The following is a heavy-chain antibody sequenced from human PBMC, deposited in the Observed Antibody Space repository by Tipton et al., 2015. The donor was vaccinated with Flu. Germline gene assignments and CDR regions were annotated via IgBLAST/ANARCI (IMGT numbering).Heavy chain of an antibody. CDR2: VFHTGST. V-gene: IGHV4-38-2*02. D-gene: IGHD4-11*01. Sequence: TLSLTCTISGHSISSDYYWGWIRQPPGKGLEWIGNVFHTGSTYHSPSLKSRVTISVDTSKNQFSLKVFSVTAADTAVYFCARRHYSNYVSDPKSWFDSWGQGTLVTVSS. J-gene: IGHJ5*01. CDR1: GHSISSDYY. CDR3: ARRHYSNYVSDPKSWFDS.